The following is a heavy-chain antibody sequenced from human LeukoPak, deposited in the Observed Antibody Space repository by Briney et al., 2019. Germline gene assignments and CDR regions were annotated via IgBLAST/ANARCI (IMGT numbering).Heavy chain of an antibody. CDR2: ISSSSDTI. Sequence: GGSLRLSCAASGFIFSKYSMHWVRQAPGKGLEWVSYISSSSDTIYYADSVKGRFTISRDNAKNSLYLQMNSPRDEDTAVYYCARDGYCSSGSCYGSYDYWGQGTLVTVSS. CDR3: ARDGYCSSGSCYGSYDY. V-gene: IGHV3-48*02. CDR1: GFIFSKYS. D-gene: IGHD2-15*01. J-gene: IGHJ4*02.